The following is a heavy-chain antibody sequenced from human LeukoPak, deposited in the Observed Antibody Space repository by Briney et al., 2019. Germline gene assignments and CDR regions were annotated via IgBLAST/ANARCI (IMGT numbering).Heavy chain of an antibody. D-gene: IGHD3-10*01. J-gene: IGHJ4*02. CDR2: AKNKVNSYTT. V-gene: IGHV3-72*01. Sequence: PGGSLRLSCAASGFIFSDHYMDWVRQAPGKGLEWVGRAKNKVNSYTTIYAASVKGRFTISRDDSKNSLYLQMNSLRAEDTAVYYCARRNYGPAGYWGQGVLVTVSS. CDR3: ARRNYGPAGY. CDR1: GFIFSDHY.